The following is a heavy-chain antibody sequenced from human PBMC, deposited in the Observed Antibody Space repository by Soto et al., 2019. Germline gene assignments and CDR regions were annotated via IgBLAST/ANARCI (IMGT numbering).Heavy chain of an antibody. CDR2: INHSGST. D-gene: IGHD1-20*01. Sequence: SSETLSLTCAVYGGSFSGYYWSWIRQPPGKGLEWIGEINHSGSTNYNPSLKSRVTISVDTSKNQFSLKLSSVTAADTAVYYCARGSYNWNHRADTTHWFDPWGQVTLVTVSS. V-gene: IGHV4-34*01. J-gene: IGHJ5*02. CDR3: ARGSYNWNHRADTTHWFDP. CDR1: GGSFSGYY.